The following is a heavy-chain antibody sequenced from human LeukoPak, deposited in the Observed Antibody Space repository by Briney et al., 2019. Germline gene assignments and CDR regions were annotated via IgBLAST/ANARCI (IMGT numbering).Heavy chain of an antibody. V-gene: IGHV4-39*02. CDR1: GGSISSGSYY. Sequence: SETLSLTCTVSGGSISSGSYYWVWIRQPPRKGLDWIGSIYNSGGTYYNPSLKSRVTISIDTSINQFSLKLNSVTAADTAVYYCARGQGSGLVDYWGQGTLVTVSS. CDR3: ARGQGSGLVDY. J-gene: IGHJ4*02. CDR2: IYNSGGT. D-gene: IGHD3-10*01.